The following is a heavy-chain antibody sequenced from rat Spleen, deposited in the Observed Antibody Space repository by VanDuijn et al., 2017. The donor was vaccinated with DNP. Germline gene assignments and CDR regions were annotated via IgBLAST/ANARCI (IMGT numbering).Heavy chain of an antibody. CDR1: GFTFSNYY. CDR3: ARGSTSIYWYFDF. CDR2: ISPSGSRT. D-gene: IGHD3-1*01. Sequence: EVKLVESGGGLVQPGRSLKLSCAASGFTFSNYYMAWVRQAPKKGLEWVAAISPSGSRTYYLDSVKGRFTISRDDAKSSPYLQMNSLKPEDTATYYCARGSTSIYWYFDFWGPGTMVTVSS. V-gene: IGHV5-25*01. J-gene: IGHJ1*01.